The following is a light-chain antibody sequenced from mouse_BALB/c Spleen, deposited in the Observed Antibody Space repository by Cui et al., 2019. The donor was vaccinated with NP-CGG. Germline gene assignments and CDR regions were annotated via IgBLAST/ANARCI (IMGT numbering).Light chain of an antibody. CDR1: TGAITTNNY. Sequence: QAVVTQESALTTSPGETVTLTCRSSTGAITTNNYANWVQEKPDHLFAGLIGGTNNRAPGIPARFSGSPIGNKAALTITGAQTEDEAIYFCALWYSNHWVFGGGTKLTVL. V-gene: IGLV1*01. CDR3: ALWYSNHWV. CDR2: GTN. J-gene: IGLJ1*01.